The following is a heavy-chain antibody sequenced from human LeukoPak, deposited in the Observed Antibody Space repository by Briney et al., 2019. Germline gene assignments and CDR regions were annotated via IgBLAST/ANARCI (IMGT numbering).Heavy chain of an antibody. Sequence: SLRLSCAASGFTFDEHAMHWVRQAPGKGLEWVSGIMWNSATIGYADSVKGRFTVSRDNAKNSLYLQMDSLRTEDTALYYCGKDLKPGGLDVWGQGTTVTVSS. D-gene: IGHD7-27*01. CDR3: GKDLKPGGLDV. V-gene: IGHV3-9*01. CDR1: GFTFDEHA. J-gene: IGHJ6*02. CDR2: IMWNSATI.